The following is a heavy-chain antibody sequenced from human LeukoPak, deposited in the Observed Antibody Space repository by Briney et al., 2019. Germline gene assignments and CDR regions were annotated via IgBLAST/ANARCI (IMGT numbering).Heavy chain of an antibody. CDR3: ASSFGFGELSPNY. CDR2: IIPIFGTA. CDR1: GGTFSSYA. Sequence: GASVKVSCKASGGTFSSYAISWVRQAPGQGLEWMGGIIPIFGTANYAQKFQGRVTITADESTSTAYMELSSLRSEDTAVYYCASSFGFGELSPNYWGQGTLVTVSS. J-gene: IGHJ4*02. D-gene: IGHD3-10*01. V-gene: IGHV1-69*13.